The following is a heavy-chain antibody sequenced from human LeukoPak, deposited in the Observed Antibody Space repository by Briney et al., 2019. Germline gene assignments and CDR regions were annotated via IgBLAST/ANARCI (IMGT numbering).Heavy chain of an antibody. CDR1: GFTFSNAW. D-gene: IGHD3-9*01. CDR2: IKSKTDGGTT. J-gene: IGHJ4*02. V-gene: IGHV3-15*01. Sequence: GGSLRLSCAASGFTFSNAWMSWVRQAPGKGLEWIGRIKSKTDGGTTDYAAPMKGRFTISRDDSKDTLYLQMNSLKTEDTAVYYCTTDLKVDYDILTGYYLNDYWGQGTLVTVSS. CDR3: TTDLKVDYDILTGYYLNDY.